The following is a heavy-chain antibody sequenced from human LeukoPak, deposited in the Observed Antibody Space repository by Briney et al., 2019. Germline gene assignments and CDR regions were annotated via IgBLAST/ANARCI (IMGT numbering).Heavy chain of an antibody. V-gene: IGHV1-8*01. Sequence: ASVKVSCKASGYTFTSYDINWVRQATGQGLEWMGWMNPNSGNTGYAQKLQGRVSMTRNTSISTAYMELSSLRSEDTAVYYCASRITMVRGGSPLYWGQGTLVTVSS. CDR1: GYTFTSYD. CDR2: MNPNSGNT. D-gene: IGHD3-10*01. J-gene: IGHJ4*02. CDR3: ASRITMVRGGSPLY.